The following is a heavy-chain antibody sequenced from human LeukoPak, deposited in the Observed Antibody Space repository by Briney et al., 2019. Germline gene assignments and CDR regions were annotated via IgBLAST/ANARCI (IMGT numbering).Heavy chain of an antibody. V-gene: IGHV3-7*03. D-gene: IGHD6-6*01. CDR2: INQDGSEK. CDR3: ARSSYSSSSSV. J-gene: IGHJ3*01. Sequence: PGGSLRLSCAASGFTFSSYWMNWVRQAPGKGLEWVANINQDGSEKYYADVVKGRFTISRDNAKNSLYLQINSLRAEDTAVYYCARSSYSSSSSVWGQGTMVTVSS. CDR1: GFTFSSYW.